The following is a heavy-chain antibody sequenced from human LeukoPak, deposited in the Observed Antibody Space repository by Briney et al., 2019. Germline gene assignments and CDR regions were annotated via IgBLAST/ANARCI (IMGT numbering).Heavy chain of an antibody. CDR1: GFTFSSYA. CDR2: ISGSGAST. V-gene: IGHV3-23*01. J-gene: IGHJ4*02. D-gene: IGHD3-22*01. CDR3: ANAHYYDSSGYYSYYFDY. Sequence: QTGGSLRLSCAASGFTFSSYAMSWVRQAPGKGLGYVSAISGSGASTYYADSVKGRFTISRDNSKNTLYLQMNSLRAEDTAVYYCANAHYYDSSGYYSYYFDYWGQGTLVTVSS.